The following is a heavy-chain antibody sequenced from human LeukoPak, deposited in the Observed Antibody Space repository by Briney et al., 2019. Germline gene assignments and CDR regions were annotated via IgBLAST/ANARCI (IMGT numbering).Heavy chain of an antibody. CDR3: ARHSRELQGVDY. CDR1: GYSFTTYW. D-gene: IGHD1-26*01. Sequence: GESLKISCKGSGYSFTTYWIGWVRQMPGKGLECLGVIYPGDSDTRYSPSFQGQVTISADKSISTAYLQWSSLKASDTAMYYCARHSRELQGVDYWGQGTLVTVSS. J-gene: IGHJ4*02. V-gene: IGHV5-51*01. CDR2: IYPGDSDT.